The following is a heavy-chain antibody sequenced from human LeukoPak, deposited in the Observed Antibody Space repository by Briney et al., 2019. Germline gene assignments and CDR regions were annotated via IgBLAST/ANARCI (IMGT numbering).Heavy chain of an antibody. Sequence: GGSLRLSCAASGFTFSSYGMHWVRQAPGKGLEWVAVIWYDGSNKYYADSVKGRFTISRDNSKNTLYLQMNSLRSDDTAVYYCARTRVGSGFNYWGQGTLVTVSS. CDR3: ARTRVGSGFNY. J-gene: IGHJ4*02. D-gene: IGHD6-19*01. CDR2: IWYDGSNK. CDR1: GFTFSSYG. V-gene: IGHV3-33*01.